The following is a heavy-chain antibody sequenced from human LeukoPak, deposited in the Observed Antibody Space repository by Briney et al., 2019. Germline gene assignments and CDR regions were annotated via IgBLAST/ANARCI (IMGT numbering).Heavy chain of an antibody. Sequence: SETLSLTCTVSGGSISSYYWSWIRQPPGKGLEWIGYIYYSGSTNYNPSLKSRVTISVDTSKNQFSLKLSSVTAADTAVYYCARVEEDHYYDSSGYLYFQHWGQGTLVTVSS. J-gene: IGHJ1*01. CDR3: ARVEEDHYYDSSGYLYFQH. CDR1: GGSISSYY. CDR2: IYYSGST. D-gene: IGHD3-22*01. V-gene: IGHV4-59*08.